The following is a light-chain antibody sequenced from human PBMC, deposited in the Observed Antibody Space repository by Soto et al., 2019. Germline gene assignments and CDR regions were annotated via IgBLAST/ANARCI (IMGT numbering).Light chain of an antibody. CDR2: EVT. V-gene: IGLV2-14*01. CDR3: SSYRSTSYV. Sequence: QSALTQPASVSGSPGQSITIPCAGSSSDVGRHNYVSWYQQHPGKAPKLLIYEVTNRPSGVSNRFSGSKSGNTASLTISGLQAEDEADYYCSSYRSTSYVFXTGTKVTVL. CDR1: SSDVGRHNY. J-gene: IGLJ1*01.